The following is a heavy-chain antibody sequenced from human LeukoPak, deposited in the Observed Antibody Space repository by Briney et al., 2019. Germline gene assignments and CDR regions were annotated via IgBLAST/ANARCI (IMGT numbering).Heavy chain of an antibody. CDR3: ARDHYDFWSGYYIRTIWYFDL. D-gene: IGHD3-3*01. J-gene: IGHJ2*01. Sequence: PGGSLRLSCAASGFTFSSYSMNWVRQAPGKGLEWVSSISSSSSYIYYADSVKGRFTISRDNAKNSLYLQMNSLRAEDTAVYYCARDHYDFWSGYYIRTIWYFDLWGRGTLVTVSS. CDR2: ISSSSSYI. V-gene: IGHV3-21*01. CDR1: GFTFSSYS.